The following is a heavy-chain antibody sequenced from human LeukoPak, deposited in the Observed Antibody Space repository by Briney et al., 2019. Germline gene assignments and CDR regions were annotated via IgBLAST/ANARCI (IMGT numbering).Heavy chain of an antibody. CDR2: INPNSGGT. V-gene: IGHV1-2*04. CDR3: ARDYGGVVPAANRHFQH. Sequence: GASVKVSCKASGYTFTGYYMHWVRQAPGQGLEWVGWINPNSGGTNYEQKFQGWVTMTRDTSISTAYMELSRLRSDDTAVYYCARDYGGVVPAANRHFQHWGQGTLVTVSS. D-gene: IGHD2-2*01. CDR1: GYTFTGYY. J-gene: IGHJ1*01.